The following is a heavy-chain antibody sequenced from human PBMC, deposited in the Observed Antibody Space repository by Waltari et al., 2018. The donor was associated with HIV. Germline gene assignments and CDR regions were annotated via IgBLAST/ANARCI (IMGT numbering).Heavy chain of an antibody. Sequence: QVQLQESGPGLVKPSETLSLICTVSHGSIRSYYCSGIRQHPGKGLLWFGHLYYSGSTNYNPSLKSRGSISVDTSKNQFSLRLTSVTAADTAVYYCVRGRQYISSSYFDPWGQGTLVTVSS. CDR3: VRGRQYISSSYFDP. D-gene: IGHD6-19*01. CDR2: LYYSGST. J-gene: IGHJ5*02. V-gene: IGHV4-59*01. CDR1: HGSIRSYY.